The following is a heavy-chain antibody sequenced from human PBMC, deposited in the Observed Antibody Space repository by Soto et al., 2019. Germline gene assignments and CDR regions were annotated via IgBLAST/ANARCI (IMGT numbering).Heavy chain of an antibody. CDR3: ARDSVRWEDGPYYYYGMDV. V-gene: IGHV1-2*04. D-gene: IGHD3-16*01. CDR1: GYTFTGYY. J-gene: IGHJ6*02. CDR2: INPNSGGT. Sequence: QVQLVQSGAEVKKPGASVKVSCKSSGYTFTGYYMHWVRQAPGQGLEWMGWINPNSGGTNYAQKFQCWVTMTRDTSISTAYMELSRLRSDDTAVYYCARDSVRWEDGPYYYYGMDVWGQGTTVTVSS.